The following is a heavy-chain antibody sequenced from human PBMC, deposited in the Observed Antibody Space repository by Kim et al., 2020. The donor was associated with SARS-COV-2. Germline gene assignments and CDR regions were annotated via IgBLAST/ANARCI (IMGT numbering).Heavy chain of an antibody. D-gene: IGHD2-15*01. CDR2: IIPIFSTA. CDR1: GGTFSSYA. CDR3: ARRGYCSGGSCYSRVFDY. Sequence: SVKVSCKASGGTFSSYAISWVRQAPGQGLEWMGGIIPIFSTANYAQKFQGRVTITADESTSTAYMELSSLRSEDTAVYYCARRGYCSGGSCYSRVFDYWGQGTLVTVSS. J-gene: IGHJ4*02. V-gene: IGHV1-69*13.